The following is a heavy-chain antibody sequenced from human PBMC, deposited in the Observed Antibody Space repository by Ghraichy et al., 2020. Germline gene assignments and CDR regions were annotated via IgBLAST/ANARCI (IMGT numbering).Heavy chain of an antibody. CDR1: GFTFNSYS. Sequence: GEALNISCAASGFTFNSYSMNWVRQAPGKGLEWVSAISSNGAYTFYTDPVRGRFTISRDNARNSLYLQINSLRPEDTAVYYCAREIIVGGTGCRAFDIWGQGTMLTVSS. CDR3: AREIIVGGTGCRAFDI. D-gene: IGHD1-26*01. J-gene: IGHJ3*02. CDR2: ISSNGAYT. V-gene: IGHV3-21*01.